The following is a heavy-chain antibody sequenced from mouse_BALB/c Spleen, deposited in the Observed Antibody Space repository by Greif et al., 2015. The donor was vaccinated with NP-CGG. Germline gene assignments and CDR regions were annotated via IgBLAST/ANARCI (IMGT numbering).Heavy chain of an antibody. D-gene: IGHD2-2*01. CDR3: ARDMGGYDTWFAY. J-gene: IGHJ3*01. CDR2: ISDGGSYI. CDR1: GFTFSDYY. V-gene: IGHV5-4*02. Sequence: EVQVVESGGGLVKPGGSLKLSCAASGFTFSDYYMYWVRQTPEKRLEWVATISDGGSYIYYPDSVKGRFTISRDNAKNNLYLQMSSLKSEDTAMYYCARDMGGYDTWFAYWGQGTLVTVSA.